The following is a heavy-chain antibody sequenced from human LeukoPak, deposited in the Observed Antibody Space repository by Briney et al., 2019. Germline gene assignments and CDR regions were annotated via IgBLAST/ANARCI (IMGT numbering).Heavy chain of an antibody. J-gene: IGHJ3*02. CDR1: GFTFSSYS. D-gene: IGHD1-14*01. CDR3: ARAIRYTSYAFDI. CDR2: ISSSSSYI. V-gene: IGHV3-21*01. Sequence: GGSLRLSCAASGFTFSSYSMNWVRQAPGKGLEWVSSISSSSSYIYYADSVKGRFTISRDNAKNSLYLQMNSLRAEDTAVNYCARAIRYTSYAFDIWGQGTMVTVSS.